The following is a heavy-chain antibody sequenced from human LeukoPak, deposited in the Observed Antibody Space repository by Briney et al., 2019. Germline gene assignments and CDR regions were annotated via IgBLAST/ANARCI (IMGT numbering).Heavy chain of an antibody. Sequence: GGSLRLSCAASGFTFSSYAIHWVRQAPGKGLDWVALISYDGSSTYYADSVKGRFTISRDRSTLYLQMNSLRTEDTAVYYCARGSVGTPPPFDYWGQGTLVTVSS. D-gene: IGHD2-15*01. CDR3: ARGSVGTPPPFDY. CDR1: GFTFSSYA. CDR2: ISYDGSST. V-gene: IGHV3-30-3*01. J-gene: IGHJ4*02.